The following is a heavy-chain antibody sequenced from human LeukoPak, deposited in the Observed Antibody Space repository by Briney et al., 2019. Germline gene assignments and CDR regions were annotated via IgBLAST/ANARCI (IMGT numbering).Heavy chain of an antibody. CDR2: IKQDGSEK. D-gene: IGHD3-9*01. J-gene: IGHJ4*02. V-gene: IGHV3-7*01. CDR3: ARDDAPTGYIYDY. Sequence: PGGSLRLSCATSGFTFRTYATDWVRRAPGKGLEWVANIKQDGSEKYHVDSVKGRFTISRDNAKNSLYLQMNSLRAEDTGVYYCARDDAPTGYIYDYWGQGTLVTVSS. CDR1: GFTFRTYA.